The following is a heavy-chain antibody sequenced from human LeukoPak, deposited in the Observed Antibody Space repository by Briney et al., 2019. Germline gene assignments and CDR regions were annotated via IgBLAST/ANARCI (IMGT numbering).Heavy chain of an antibody. CDR2: IIPIFGTA. J-gene: IGHJ4*02. Sequence: GSSVKVSCKASGGTFSSCAISWVRQAPGQGLEWMGGIIPIFGTANYAQKFQGRVMITADKSTSTAYMELSSLRSEDTAVYYCARADIAVAGTAGYYFDYWGQGTLVTVSS. D-gene: IGHD6-19*01. V-gene: IGHV1-69*06. CDR1: GGTFSSCA. CDR3: ARADIAVAGTAGYYFDY.